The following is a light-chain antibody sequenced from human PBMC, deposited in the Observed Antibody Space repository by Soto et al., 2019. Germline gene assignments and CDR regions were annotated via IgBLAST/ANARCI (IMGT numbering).Light chain of an antibody. V-gene: IGLV1-51*02. CDR3: GTWDSSLSAGV. CDR2: ENN. Sequence: QSVLTQPPSVSAAPGQKVTISCSGSSSNIGNNYVSWYQQLPGTAPKLLIYENNKRPSGIPDRLSGSKSGTSATLGITGLQTGDEADYYCGTWDSSLSAGVFGTGTKLTVL. CDR1: SSNIGNNY. J-gene: IGLJ1*01.